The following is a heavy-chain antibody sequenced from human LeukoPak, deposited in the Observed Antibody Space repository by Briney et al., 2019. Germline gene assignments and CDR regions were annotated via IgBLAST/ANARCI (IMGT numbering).Heavy chain of an antibody. CDR3: ARQMVAYGDYVMDH. CDR1: GGSISSSSAY. Sequence: SETLSLTCTVSGGSISSSSAYWGWIRQPPGKGLEWIGSIYYSKNTYYNPSLKSRVTISADTSKNQFSLTLGSVSATDTAVYYCARQMVAYGDYVMDHWGQGNLVTVSS. D-gene: IGHD4-17*01. V-gene: IGHV4-39*01. J-gene: IGHJ4*02. CDR2: IYYSKNT.